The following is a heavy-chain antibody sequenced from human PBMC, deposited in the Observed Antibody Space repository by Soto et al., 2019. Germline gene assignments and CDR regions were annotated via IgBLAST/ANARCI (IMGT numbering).Heavy chain of an antibody. CDR3: AKAGHYSSSWYGWYYGMDV. J-gene: IGHJ6*02. V-gene: IGHV3-30*18. CDR1: GFTFSSYG. Sequence: PGGSLRLSCAASGFTFSSYGMHWVRQAPGKGLEWVAVISYDGSNKYYADSVKGRFTISRDNPKNTLYLQMNSLRAEDTAVYYCAKAGHYSSSWYGWYYGMDVWGQGTTVTVSS. D-gene: IGHD6-13*01. CDR2: ISYDGSNK.